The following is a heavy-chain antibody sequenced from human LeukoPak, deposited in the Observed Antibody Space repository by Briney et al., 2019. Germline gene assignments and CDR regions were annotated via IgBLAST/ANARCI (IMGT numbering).Heavy chain of an antibody. J-gene: IGHJ4*02. Sequence: SETLSLTCTVSGGSIRSSTYYWPWIRPPPGKGLEWTGTIHHSGDTYYNPSLKSRVTISVDTSKNQFSLNLSSVTAADTAVYYCARLGGYYDPPDYWGQGTLVTVSS. V-gene: IGHV4-39*01. CDR3: ARLGGYYDPPDY. CDR2: IHHSGDT. CDR1: GGSIRSSTYY. D-gene: IGHD3-22*01.